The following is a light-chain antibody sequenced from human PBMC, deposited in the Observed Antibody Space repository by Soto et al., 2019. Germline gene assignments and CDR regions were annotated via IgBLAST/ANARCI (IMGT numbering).Light chain of an antibody. Sequence: DIQLTPSPSSLSASVGDRVTITCRASQAISSYLAWYQQKPGKVPELLIYATSTVQSRAPSQFSGSGSGTDFTLTISSLQPEDVATSYCHKYNHAPTFGGGNKVEIK. CDR3: HKYNHAPT. CDR1: QAISSY. V-gene: IGKV1-27*01. CDR2: ATS. J-gene: IGKJ4*01.